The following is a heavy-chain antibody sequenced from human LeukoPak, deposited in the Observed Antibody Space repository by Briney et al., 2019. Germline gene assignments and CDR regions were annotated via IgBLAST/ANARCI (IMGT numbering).Heavy chain of an antibody. V-gene: IGHV1-18*04. Sequence: GASVKVSCKASGYTFTHHGISWVRQAPGQGLEWMGWISCYNGDTMYAQNVQGRATVTTDTSTTTAYIELRSLSSDDTAMYYCARDPPNSAGYHAHFDSWGQGTLVTVST. J-gene: IGHJ4*02. CDR2: ISCYNGDT. CDR1: GYTFTHHG. D-gene: IGHD5-12*01. CDR3: ARDPPNSAGYHAHFDS.